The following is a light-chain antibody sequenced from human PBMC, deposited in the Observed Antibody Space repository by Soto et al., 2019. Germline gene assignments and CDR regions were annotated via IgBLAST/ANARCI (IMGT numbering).Light chain of an antibody. CDR2: DVS. J-gene: IGLJ3*02. V-gene: IGLV2-14*01. Sequence: QSVLTQPASVSGSPGQSITISCTGTSSDVGGYNYVSWYQQHPGKAPKLMIYDVSYRPSGVSNRFSGSKSGNTASLSISGLQAEDEADYYCSSYTCSSTPWVFGGGTKLTVL. CDR3: SSYTCSSTPWV. CDR1: SSDVGGYNY.